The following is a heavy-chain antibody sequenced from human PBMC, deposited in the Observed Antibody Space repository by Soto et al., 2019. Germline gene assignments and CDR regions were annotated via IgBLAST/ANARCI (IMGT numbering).Heavy chain of an antibody. D-gene: IGHD3-22*01. CDR1: GFTFTSSA. CDR3: AAVDYYDSSGYYHP. V-gene: IGHV1-58*01. Sequence: SVKVSCKASGFTFTSSAVQWVRQARGQRLEWIGWIVVGSGNTNYAQKFQERVTITRDMSTSTAYMELSSLRSEDTAVYYCAAVDYYDSSGYYHPWGQGTLVTSPQ. J-gene: IGHJ5*02. CDR2: IVVGSGNT.